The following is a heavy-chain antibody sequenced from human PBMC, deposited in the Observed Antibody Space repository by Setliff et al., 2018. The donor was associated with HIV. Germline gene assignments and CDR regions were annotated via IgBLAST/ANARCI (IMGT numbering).Heavy chain of an antibody. Sequence: PGGSLRLSCEASGFTFSIYNMNWVRQAPGKGLEWVANIDRDGSEANYVDSVKGRFTIFRDNAKSSMYLQMNSLRAEDTAVYYCARAQDNYYDSSGYSFDSWGQGSLVTVSS. V-gene: IGHV3-7*01. CDR3: ARAQDNYYDSSGYSFDS. J-gene: IGHJ4*02. CDR1: GFTFSIYN. CDR2: IDRDGSEA. D-gene: IGHD3-22*01.